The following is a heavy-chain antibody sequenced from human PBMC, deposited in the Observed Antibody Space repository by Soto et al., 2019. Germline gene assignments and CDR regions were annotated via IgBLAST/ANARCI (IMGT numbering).Heavy chain of an antibody. D-gene: IGHD6-13*01. CDR2: ISSSSSYI. CDR3: ASGHFRIAAAGANIPWFDP. CDR1: GFTFSSYS. V-gene: IGHV3-21*01. J-gene: IGHJ5*02. Sequence: EVQLVESGGGLVKPGGSLRLSCAASGFTFSSYSMNWVRQAPGKGLEWVSSISSSSSYIYYADSVKGRFTISRDNPKNSLYLQMNSLRAEDTAVYYCASGHFRIAAAGANIPWFDPWGQGTLVSVSS.